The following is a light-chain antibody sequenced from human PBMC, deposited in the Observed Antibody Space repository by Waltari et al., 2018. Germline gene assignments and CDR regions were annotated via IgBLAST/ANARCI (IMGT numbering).Light chain of an antibody. CDR2: EVN. CDR3: SSYAGSNNYV. J-gene: IGLJ1*01. CDR1: SSDIGGYNY. V-gene: IGLV2-8*01. Sequence: QSALTQPPSASGSPGQSVTISCTGTSSDIGGYNYVSWYQQHPGKAPRLMIYEVNKRPPGVPDRVSGSKSGNTASLTVSGLQAEDEADYYCSSYAGSNNYVFGTGTKVTVL.